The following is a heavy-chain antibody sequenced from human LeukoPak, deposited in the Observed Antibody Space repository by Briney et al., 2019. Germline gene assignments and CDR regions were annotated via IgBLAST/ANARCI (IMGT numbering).Heavy chain of an antibody. CDR3: ARAELSGSYWHYFDY. J-gene: IGHJ4*02. CDR2: IDYSSSYR. D-gene: IGHD1-26*01. V-gene: IGHV3-21*01. Sequence: GGSLRLSCVVSGFTFSDCSMNWVRQAPGKGLEWVSSIDYSSSYRYYADSVKGRFTISRDNAKNSLYLQMNSLRAEDTAVYYCARAELSGSYWHYFDYWGQGTLVTVSS. CDR1: GFTFSDCS.